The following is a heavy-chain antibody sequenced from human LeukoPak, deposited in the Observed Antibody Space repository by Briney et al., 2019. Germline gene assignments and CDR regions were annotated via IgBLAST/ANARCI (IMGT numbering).Heavy chain of an antibody. D-gene: IGHD6-13*01. CDR3: ATDRDSSRQKRIDY. CDR1: GFTFDHYG. Sequence: GGSLRLSCAASGFTFDHYGMSWVRQAPGKGLEWVSGINWNGGSTGYADSVKGRFTISRDNAENSLYLQMNSLGAEDTAVYYCATDRDSSRQKRIDYWGQGTLVTVSS. J-gene: IGHJ4*02. CDR2: INWNGGST. V-gene: IGHV3-20*04.